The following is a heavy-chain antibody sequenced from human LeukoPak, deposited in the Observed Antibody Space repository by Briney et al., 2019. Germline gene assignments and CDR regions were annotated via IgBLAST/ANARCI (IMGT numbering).Heavy chain of an antibody. CDR2: IKSKTDGGTT. Sequence: PGGSLRLSCAASGFTFSSAWMSWVRQAPEKGLEWVGRIKSKTDGGTTDYAAPVKGRFTISRDDSKNTLYLQMNSLKTEDTAVYYCTNSYDFTYYFDYWGQGTLVTVSS. CDR1: GFTFSSAW. J-gene: IGHJ4*02. V-gene: IGHV3-15*01. D-gene: IGHD5-18*01. CDR3: TNSYDFTYYFDY.